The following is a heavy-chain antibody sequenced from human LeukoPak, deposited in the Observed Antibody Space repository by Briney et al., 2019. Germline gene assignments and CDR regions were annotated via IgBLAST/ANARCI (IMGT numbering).Heavy chain of an antibody. D-gene: IGHD6-13*01. Sequence: ASVKVSCKASGYTFTSYGISWVRQAPGQGLEWMGWISSYNGNTNYAQKLQGRVTMTTDTSTSTAYMGLRSLRSDDTAVYYCARVRSAAGTRYFDYWGQGTLVTVSS. CDR2: ISSYNGNT. CDR1: GYTFTSYG. J-gene: IGHJ4*02. CDR3: ARVRSAAGTRYFDY. V-gene: IGHV1-18*01.